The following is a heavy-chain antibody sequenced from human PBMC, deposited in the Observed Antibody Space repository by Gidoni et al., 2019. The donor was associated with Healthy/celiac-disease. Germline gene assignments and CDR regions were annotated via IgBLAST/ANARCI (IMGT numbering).Heavy chain of an antibody. D-gene: IGHD3-22*01. J-gene: IGHJ3*02. V-gene: IGHV3-23*01. CDR1: GFTFSSYA. CDR3: AKDRQATYYYDSSGYYYLDAFDI. CDR2: ISGSGGST. Sequence: EVQLLESGGGLVQPGGSLRLSCAASGFTFSSYAMSWVRQAPGKGLEWVSAISGSGGSTYYADSVKGRFTISRDNSKNTLYLQMNSLRAEDTAVYYCAKDRQATYYYDSSGYYYLDAFDIWGQGTMVTVSS.